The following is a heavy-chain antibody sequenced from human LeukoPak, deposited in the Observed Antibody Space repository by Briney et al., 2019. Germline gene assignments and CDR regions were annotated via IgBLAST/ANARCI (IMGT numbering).Heavy chain of an antibody. D-gene: IGHD3-3*01. CDR2: IYYSGST. Sequence: SETLSLTCTVSGGSISSGGYYWSWIRQHPGKGLEWIGYIYYSGSTYYNPSLKSRVTISVDTSKNQFSLKLSSVTAADTAVYYCARADDFWSGYARGWFDPWGQGTLVTVSS. CDR3: ARADDFWSGYARGWFDP. V-gene: IGHV4-31*03. CDR1: GGSISSGGYY. J-gene: IGHJ5*02.